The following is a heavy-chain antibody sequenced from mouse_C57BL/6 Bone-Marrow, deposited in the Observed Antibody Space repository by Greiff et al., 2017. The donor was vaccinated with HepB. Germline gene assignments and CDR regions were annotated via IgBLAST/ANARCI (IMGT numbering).Heavy chain of an antibody. CDR3: ASNYGEWYFDV. J-gene: IGHJ1*03. CDR1: GYTFTSYW. CDR2: IYPSDSET. D-gene: IGHD1-1*01. V-gene: IGHV1-61*01. Sequence: QVHVKQSGAELVRPGSSVKLSCKASGYTFTSYWMDWVKQRPGQGLEWIGNIYPSDSETHYNQKFKDKATLTVDKSSSTAYMQLSSLTSEDSAVYYCASNYGEWYFDVWGTGTTVTVSS.